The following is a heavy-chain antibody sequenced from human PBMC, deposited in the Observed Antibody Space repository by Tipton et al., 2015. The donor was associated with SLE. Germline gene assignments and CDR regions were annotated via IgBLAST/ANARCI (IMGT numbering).Heavy chain of an antibody. D-gene: IGHD2-8*02. Sequence: QSGAEVKKPGASVKVSCKASGYTFSSRGIGWVRQAPGQGLEWMGWISVYNGDTKYAQQLQGRVTMTTDKTTNTVYMELRSLRSDGTAVYYCTTRGFTGGSYYFDYWGQGTLLTVSS. CDR1: GYTFSSRG. V-gene: IGHV1-18*01. J-gene: IGHJ4*02. CDR2: ISVYNGDT. CDR3: TTRGFTGGSYYFDY.